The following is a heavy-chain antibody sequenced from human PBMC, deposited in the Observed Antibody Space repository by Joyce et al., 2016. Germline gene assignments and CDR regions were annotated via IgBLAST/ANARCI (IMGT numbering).Heavy chain of an antibody. V-gene: IGHV1-18*01. CDR1: GYIFINYG. J-gene: IGHJ4*02. CDR2: IGPYNGQT. CDR3: ARDVSSMNTPGF. Sequence: QVQLVQSGGEVQKPGASVKVSCKASGYIFINYGLTWVRQAPGQGLEWRGWIGPYNGQTNYAPRLQGRVTMTTDTSTSTAYMELRSLNSDDTAVYYCARDVSSMNTPGFWGQGTLVTVSS. D-gene: IGHD5/OR15-5a*01.